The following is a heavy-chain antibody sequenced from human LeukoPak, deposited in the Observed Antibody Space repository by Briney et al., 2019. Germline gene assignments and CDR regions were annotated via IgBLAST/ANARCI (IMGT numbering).Heavy chain of an antibody. CDR1: GGSISSYY. D-gene: IGHD3-22*01. V-gene: IGHV4-59*01. CDR2: IYYSGST. J-gene: IGHJ4*02. CDR3: ARSDSYYDSSGYSFNFDY. Sequence: SSETLSLTCTVSGGSISSYYWSWIRQPPGKGLEWIGYIYYSGSTNYDPSLKSRVTISVDTSKNQFSLKLSSVTAADAAVFYWARSDSYYDSSGYSFNFDYWGQGTLVTVSS.